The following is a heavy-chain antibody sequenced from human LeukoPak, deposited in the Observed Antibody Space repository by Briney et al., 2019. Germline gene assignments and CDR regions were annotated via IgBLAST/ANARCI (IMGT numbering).Heavy chain of an antibody. CDR1: GYTFTSYY. D-gene: IGHD2-15*01. CDR2: INPSGGST. J-gene: IGHJ4*02. Sequence: TSVKVSCKASGYTFTSYYMHWVRQAPGQGLEWMGIINPSGGSTSYAQKLQGRVTMTRDTSTSTVYMELSSLRSEDTAVYYCARDLGIVVVVAATPGVDYWGQGTLVTVSS. V-gene: IGHV1-46*01. CDR3: ARDLGIVVVVAATPGVDY.